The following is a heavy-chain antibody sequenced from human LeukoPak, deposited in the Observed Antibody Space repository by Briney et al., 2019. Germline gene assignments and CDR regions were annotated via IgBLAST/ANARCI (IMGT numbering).Heavy chain of an antibody. CDR3: ATYSSSNGREFQY. D-gene: IGHD2-2*01. CDR1: GFTFSNYW. V-gene: IGHV3-7*01. J-gene: IGHJ1*01. Sequence: GGSPRLSCEGSGFTFSNYWMSWVRQAPGKGLEWVANIQQHGSETYYGDSVKGRFTISRDNAKNSLYLQMNSLRAEDTAVYYCATYSSSNGREFQYWGQGTVVTVSS. CDR2: IQQHGSET.